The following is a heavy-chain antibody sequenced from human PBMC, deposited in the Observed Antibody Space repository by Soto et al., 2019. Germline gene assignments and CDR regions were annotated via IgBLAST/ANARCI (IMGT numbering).Heavy chain of an antibody. CDR2: ISGSVGST. J-gene: IGHJ6*03. V-gene: IGHV3-23*01. CDR3: AKATRGWDSSGNDYYYLDV. Sequence: EVQLLESGGGLVQPGGSRRLSCAASGFTFSSYTMSWVRQAPGKGLEWVSFISGSVGSTYYADSVKGRFTMSRDNSKNTLYLQMNSLRAEDTAVYYCAKATRGWDSSGNDYYYLDVWGKGTTVTASS. CDR1: GFTFSSYT. D-gene: IGHD1-1*01.